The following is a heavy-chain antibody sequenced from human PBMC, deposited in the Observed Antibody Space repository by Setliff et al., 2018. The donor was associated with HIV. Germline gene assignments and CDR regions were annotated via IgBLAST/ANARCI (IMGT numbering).Heavy chain of an antibody. CDR1: GLTFTNYW. D-gene: IGHD3-22*01. J-gene: IGHJ4*02. CDR3: AKDQYYYDSSGSPGYFDY. Sequence: GGSLRLSCVASGLTFTNYWMHWVRQAPGKGLMWLSRIDNDGSRTIYADSVKGRFTISRDNTKNTLYLQMNSLRAEDTAVYYCAKDQYYYDSSGSPGYFDYWGQGTLVAVSS. V-gene: IGHV3-74*01. CDR2: IDNDGSRT.